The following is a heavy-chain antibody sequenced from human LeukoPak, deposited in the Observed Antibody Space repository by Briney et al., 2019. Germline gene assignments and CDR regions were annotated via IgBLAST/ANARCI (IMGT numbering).Heavy chain of an antibody. D-gene: IGHD3-16*02. CDR3: ARYRSRTFGGVIATRNWFDP. V-gene: IGHV4-34*01. CDR2: INHSGST. J-gene: IGHJ5*02. CDR1: GGSFSGYY. Sequence: SETLSLTCAVYGGSFSGYYWSWIRQPPGKGLEWIGEINHSGSTNYNPSLKSRVTISGDASKNQFSLKLSSVTAADTAVYYCARYRSRTFGGVIATRNWFDPWGQGTLVTVSS.